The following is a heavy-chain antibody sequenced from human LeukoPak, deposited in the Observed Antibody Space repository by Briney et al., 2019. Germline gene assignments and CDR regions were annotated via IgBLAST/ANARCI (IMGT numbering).Heavy chain of an antibody. Sequence: SETLSLTCTVSGYSISSGYYWGWIRQPPGKGLEWIGSIYHSGSTYYNPSLKSRVTISVDTSKNQFSLKLSSVTAADTAVYYCARDLYYFDYWGQGTLVTVSS. CDR2: IYHSGST. CDR3: ARDLYYFDY. CDR1: GYSISSGYY. J-gene: IGHJ4*02. V-gene: IGHV4-38-2*02.